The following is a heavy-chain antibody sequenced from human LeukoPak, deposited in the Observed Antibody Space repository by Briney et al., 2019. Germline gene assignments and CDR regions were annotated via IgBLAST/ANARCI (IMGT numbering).Heavy chain of an antibody. D-gene: IGHD6-19*01. CDR1: GGTFSSYA. CDR3: ARSKAVADSPSPFDY. CDR2: IIPIFGTA. V-gene: IGHV1-69*13. Sequence: ASVKVSCKASGGTFSSYAISGVRQAPGQGLEWMGGIIPIFGTANYAQKFQGRVTITADESTSTAYMELSSLRSEDTAVYYCARSKAVADSPSPFDYWGQGTLVTVSS. J-gene: IGHJ4*02.